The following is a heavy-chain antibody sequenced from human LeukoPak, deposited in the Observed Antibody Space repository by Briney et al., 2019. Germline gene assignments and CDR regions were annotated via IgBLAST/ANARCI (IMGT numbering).Heavy chain of an antibody. CDR1: GGTFSSYT. Sequence: SVKVSCKASGGTFSSYTISWVRQAPGQGLEWMGRIIPILGIAIYAQKFQGRVTMTEDTSTDTAYMELSSLRSEDTAVYYCATVDMITFGGVIATNWFDPWGQGTLVTVSS. J-gene: IGHJ5*02. CDR3: ATVDMITFGGVIATNWFDP. CDR2: IIPILGIA. V-gene: IGHV1-69*02. D-gene: IGHD3-16*02.